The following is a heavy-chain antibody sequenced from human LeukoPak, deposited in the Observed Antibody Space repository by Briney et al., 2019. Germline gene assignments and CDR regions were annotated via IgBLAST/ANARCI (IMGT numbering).Heavy chain of an antibody. CDR2: VTSKTNSYAT. CDR3: TTCGGDCYLHY. CDR1: GFTFSGFI. D-gene: IGHD2-21*02. V-gene: IGHV3-73*01. J-gene: IGHJ4*02. Sequence: PGGSLRLSCAASGFTFSGFIIHWVRQAPGKGLEWIGRVTSKTNSYATAYAASVKGRFTVSRDDSKKTAYLQMNSLKTEDTAVYYCTTCGGDCYLHYWGQGTLVTVSS.